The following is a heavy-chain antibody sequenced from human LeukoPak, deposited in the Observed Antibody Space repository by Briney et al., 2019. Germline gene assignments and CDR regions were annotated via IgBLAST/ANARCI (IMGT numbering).Heavy chain of an antibody. CDR1: GFTLDDYA. D-gene: IGHD6-19*01. J-gene: IGHJ2*01. V-gene: IGHV3-43D*04. CDR2: ISWDGGST. Sequence: PGGSLRLSCAASGFTLDDYAMHWVRQAPGKGLEWVSLISWDGGSTYYADSVKGRFTISRDNSENSLYLQMNSLRAGDTALYYCAKDRGIAVAGTYFDLWGRGTLVTVSS. CDR3: AKDRGIAVAGTYFDL.